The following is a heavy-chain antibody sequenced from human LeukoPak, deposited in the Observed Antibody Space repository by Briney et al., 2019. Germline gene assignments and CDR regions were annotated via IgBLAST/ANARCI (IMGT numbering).Heavy chain of an antibody. Sequence: SETLSLTCTVSGGSISPYYWSWIRQSPGKGLEWIGYIYYSGNTYYNPSLKSRVTISVDTSKNQFSLKLSSVTAADTAVYYCAREIAVAGNIDYWGQGTLVTVSS. J-gene: IGHJ4*02. CDR3: AREIAVAGNIDY. V-gene: IGHV4-59*01. CDR2: IYYSGNT. D-gene: IGHD6-19*01. CDR1: GGSISPYY.